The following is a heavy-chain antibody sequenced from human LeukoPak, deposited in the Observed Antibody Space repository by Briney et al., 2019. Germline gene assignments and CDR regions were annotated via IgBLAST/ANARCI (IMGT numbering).Heavy chain of an antibody. CDR3: AKVVLVGAIFGPGY. CDR1: GFTFSSYA. CDR2: ISGSGGST. Sequence: TGGSLRLSCAASGFTFSSYAMSWVRQAPGKGLEWVSAISGSGGSTDYADSVKGRFTISRDNSKNTLYLQMNSLRAEDTAVYYCAKVVLVGAIFGPGYWGQGTLVTVSS. V-gene: IGHV3-23*01. D-gene: IGHD1-26*01. J-gene: IGHJ4*02.